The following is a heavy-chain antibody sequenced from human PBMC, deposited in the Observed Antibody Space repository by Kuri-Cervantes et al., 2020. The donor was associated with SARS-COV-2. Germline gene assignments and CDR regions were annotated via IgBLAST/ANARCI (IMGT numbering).Heavy chain of an antibody. V-gene: IGHV3-30*02. J-gene: IGHJ1*01. CDR1: GFTFSSYG. CDR2: IRYDGSNK. Sequence: GGSLRLSCAASGFTFSSYGMHWVRQAPGKGLEWVAFIRYDGSNKYYADSVKDRFTISRDNSKNTLYLQMNSLRAEDTAVYYCAKVPISGTKYFQHWGQGTLVTVSS. CDR3: AKVPISGTKYFQH. D-gene: IGHD1-1*01.